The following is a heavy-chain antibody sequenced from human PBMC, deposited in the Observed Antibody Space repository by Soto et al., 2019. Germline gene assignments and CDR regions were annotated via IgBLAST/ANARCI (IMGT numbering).Heavy chain of an antibody. CDR1: GFTFSSYA. V-gene: IGHV3-23*01. D-gene: IGHD1-26*01. J-gene: IGHJ1*01. CDR3: VVPASGSYYEYFQH. CDR2: IIDNGGST. Sequence: PGGSLRLSCAASGFTFSSYAMSWVRQAPGKGLEWVSDIIDNGGSTFYADSVKGRFTISRDNPKNTLYLQMNSLRAEDTAVYYCVVPASGSYYEYFQHWGQGTLVTVSS.